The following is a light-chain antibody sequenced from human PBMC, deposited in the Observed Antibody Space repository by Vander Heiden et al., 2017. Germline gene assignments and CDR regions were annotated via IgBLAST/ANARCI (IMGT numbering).Light chain of an antibody. J-gene: IGKJ1*01. CDR1: QGISSY. CDR3: QQSYSTPVT. CDR2: AAS. Sequence: IQMTQSPSSLSASVGDRVTITCRASQGISSYLNWYQQKPGKAPKLLIYAASSLQSGVPSRFSGSGSGTDFTLTISSLQPEDFANYYCQQSYSTPVTFGQGTKVEIK. V-gene: IGKV1-39*01.